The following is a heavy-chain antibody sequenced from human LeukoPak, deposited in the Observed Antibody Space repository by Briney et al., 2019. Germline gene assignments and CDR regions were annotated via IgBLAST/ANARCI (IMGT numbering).Heavy chain of an antibody. D-gene: IGHD5-12*01. CDR1: GGTFSSYA. CDR3: ARDDLDIVATISDY. CDR2: IIPIFGTA. Sequence: ASVKVSCKASGGTFSSYAISWVRQAPGQGLEWMGGIIPIFGTANYAQKFQGRVTITADESTSTAYMELSSLRSEDTAVYYCARDDLDIVATISDYWGQGTLVTVSS. V-gene: IGHV1-69*13. J-gene: IGHJ4*02.